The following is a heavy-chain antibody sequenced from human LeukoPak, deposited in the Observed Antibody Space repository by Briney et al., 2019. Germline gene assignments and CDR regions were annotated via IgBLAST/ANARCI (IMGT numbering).Heavy chain of an antibody. J-gene: IGHJ4*02. D-gene: IGHD3-22*01. CDR1: GYTFTGYA. CDR3: TRETYYYDSSGYSSETIYYYFDY. CDR2: INAGNGNT. V-gene: IGHV1-3*01. Sequence: ASVKVSCKASGYTFTGYAMHWVRQAPGQRLEWMGWINAGNGNTKYSQKFQGRVTITRDTSTSTAYMELRSLRSDDTAVYYCTRETYYYDSSGYSSETIYYYFDYWGQGTLVTVSS.